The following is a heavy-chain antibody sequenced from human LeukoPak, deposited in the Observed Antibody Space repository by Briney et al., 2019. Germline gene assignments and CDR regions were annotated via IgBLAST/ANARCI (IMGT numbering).Heavy chain of an antibody. CDR1: GFTFSSYG. CDR3: ARDPTLRPSAYYYHYMDV. J-gene: IGHJ6*03. CDR2: IWYGGSNK. V-gene: IGHV3-33*08. Sequence: PGRSLRLSCAASGFTFSSYGMHWVRQAPGKGLEWVAVIWYGGSNKYYADSVKGRFTISRDNSKNTLYLQMTGLRAEDTAVYYCARDPTLRPSAYYYHYMDVWGIGTTVTVSS. D-gene: IGHD2-15*01.